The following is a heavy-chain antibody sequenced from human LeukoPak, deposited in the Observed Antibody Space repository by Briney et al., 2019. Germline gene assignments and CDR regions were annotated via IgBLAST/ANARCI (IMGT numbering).Heavy chain of an antibody. CDR3: VNRGGLLLYFIY. Sequence: GGSLRLSCSASGFTFSSYAMYWVRQAPGKGLEYVSGISSNGGSTYCADSVKGRFTISRDNSKNTLYLQMSSLRAEDTAVYYCVNRGGLLLYFIYWGQGTLVTVSS. CDR1: GFTFSSYA. D-gene: IGHD3-22*01. V-gene: IGHV3-64D*06. CDR2: ISSNGGST. J-gene: IGHJ4*02.